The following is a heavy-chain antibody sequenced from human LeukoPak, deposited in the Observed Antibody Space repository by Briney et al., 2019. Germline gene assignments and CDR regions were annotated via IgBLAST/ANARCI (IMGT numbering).Heavy chain of an antibody. V-gene: IGHV4-59*01. CDR1: GGSISSYY. D-gene: IGHD2-15*01. CDR3: ARVNGCSGGSCYAAGWFDP. CDR2: IYYSGST. J-gene: IGHJ5*02. Sequence: RPSETLSLTCTVSGGSISSYYWSWIRQPPGKGLEWIGYIYYSGSTNYNPSLKSRVTISVDTSKNQFSLKLSSVTAADTAAYYCARVNGCSGGSCYAAGWFDPWGQGTLVTVSS.